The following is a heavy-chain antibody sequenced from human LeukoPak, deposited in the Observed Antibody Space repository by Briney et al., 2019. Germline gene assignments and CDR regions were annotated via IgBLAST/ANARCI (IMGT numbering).Heavy chain of an antibody. J-gene: IGHJ4*02. CDR1: GFTFDDYA. V-gene: IGHV3-9*01. Sequence: SLRLSCAVSGFTFDDYAMHRVRQAPGKGLEWVSGINWNSDSIGYADSVKGRFTTSRDNAKNSLYLQMNSLRAEDTAFYYCAINGGGDSGYGNFDYWGQGTLVTVSS. CDR3: AINGGGDSGYGNFDY. CDR2: INWNSDSI. D-gene: IGHD5-12*01.